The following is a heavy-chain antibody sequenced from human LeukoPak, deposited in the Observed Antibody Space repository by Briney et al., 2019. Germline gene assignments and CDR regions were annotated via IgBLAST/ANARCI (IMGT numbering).Heavy chain of an antibody. V-gene: IGHV1-24*01. D-gene: IGHD2-2*03. J-gene: IGHJ5*02. CDR2: FDPEDGET. CDR3: ATDLLVDIVVVPAAS. CDR1: GYTLTELF. Sequence: GASVKVSCKVSGYTLTELFMHWVRQAPGKGLEWMGGFDPEDGETIYAQKFQGRVTMTEDTSTDTAYMGLSSLRSEDTAVYYCATDLLVDIVVVPAASWGQGTLVTVSS.